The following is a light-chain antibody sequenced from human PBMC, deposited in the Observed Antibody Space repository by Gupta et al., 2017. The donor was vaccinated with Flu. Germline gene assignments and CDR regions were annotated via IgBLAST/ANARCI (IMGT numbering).Light chain of an antibody. CDR3: QQYYSYPPA. CDR2: AAS. V-gene: IGKV1-8*01. CDR1: QGISSY. Sequence: AIRMTQSQSSSSASTGDRVTITCRASQGISSYLAWYQQKPGKAPKLLIYAASTLQSGVPSRFSGSGSGTDFTLTISCLQSEDFATYYCQQYYSYPPAFGGGTKVEIK. J-gene: IGKJ4*01.